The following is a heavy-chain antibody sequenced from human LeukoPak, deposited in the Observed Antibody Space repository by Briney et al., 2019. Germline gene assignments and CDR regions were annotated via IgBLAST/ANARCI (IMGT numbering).Heavy chain of an antibody. CDR1: GFSFNNNA. CDR2: IRFDGSKQ. Sequence: GGSLGLSCAASGFSFNNNAMDWVRQAPGKGLEWVAFIRFDGSKQYYEDSVKGRFTIARDNSKNSLFLQMNSLRGEDTAVYYCARDRGYLDYWGQGTLVTVSS. D-gene: IGHD1-1*01. J-gene: IGHJ4*02. CDR3: ARDRGYLDY. V-gene: IGHV3-30*02.